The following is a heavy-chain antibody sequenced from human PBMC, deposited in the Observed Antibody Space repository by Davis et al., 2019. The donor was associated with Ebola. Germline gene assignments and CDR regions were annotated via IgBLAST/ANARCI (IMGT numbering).Heavy chain of an antibody. CDR2: FIPILGVA. CDR1: GGTFTTHI. Sequence: AASVKVSCKASGGTFTTHIISWVRQAPGQGLEWMGRFIPILGVATYAQRFQGRVTIIADKSTSTVYMELSRLTTDETAIYYCASSGDYVNWFDPWGQGTLVTVSS. V-gene: IGHV1-69*02. CDR3: ASSGDYVNWFDP. J-gene: IGHJ5*02. D-gene: IGHD4-17*01.